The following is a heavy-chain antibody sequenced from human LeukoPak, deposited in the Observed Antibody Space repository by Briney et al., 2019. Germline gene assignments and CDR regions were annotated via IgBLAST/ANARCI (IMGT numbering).Heavy chain of an antibody. CDR1: GFTFSSYA. CDR3: AKNGVGATTKIYYFDY. D-gene: IGHD1-26*01. V-gene: IGHV3-23*01. J-gene: IGHJ4*02. CDR2: ISGSGGST. Sequence: PGGSLRLSCAASGFTFSSYAMSWVRQAPGKGLEWVSAISGSGGSTYYPDSVKGRFTISRDNSKNTLYLQMNSLRAEDTAVYYCAKNGVGATTKIYYFDYWGQGTLVTVSS.